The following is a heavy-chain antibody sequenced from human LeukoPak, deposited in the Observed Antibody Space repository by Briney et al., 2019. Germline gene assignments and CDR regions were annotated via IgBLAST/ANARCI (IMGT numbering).Heavy chain of an antibody. D-gene: IGHD3-22*01. J-gene: IGHJ4*02. V-gene: IGHV3-23*01. CDR2: ICGSGGST. CDR1: GFTFSSYA. CDR3: AKLAGYYDSSGYLFDY. Sequence: GGSLRLSCAASGFTFSSYAMSGVRPAPGKGLEWVSAICGSGGSTYYADSVKGRFTISRDNSKNTLYLQMNSLRAEDTAVYYCAKLAGYYDSSGYLFDYWGQGTLVTVSS.